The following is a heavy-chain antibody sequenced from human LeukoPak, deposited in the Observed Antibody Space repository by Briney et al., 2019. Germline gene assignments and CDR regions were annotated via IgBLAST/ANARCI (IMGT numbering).Heavy chain of an antibody. CDR3: AAPGDYYGSGGHDY. J-gene: IGHJ4*02. CDR1: GATFSSYA. V-gene: IGHV1-69*13. Sequence: SVKVSCKASGATFSSYAISWDRQAHGQGREWMGGIILIFGTATYAQKFQGRVTITADESTRTAYMELSSLRSEDTAVYYCAAPGDYYGSGGHDYWGQGTLVTVSS. CDR2: IILIFGTA. D-gene: IGHD3-10*01.